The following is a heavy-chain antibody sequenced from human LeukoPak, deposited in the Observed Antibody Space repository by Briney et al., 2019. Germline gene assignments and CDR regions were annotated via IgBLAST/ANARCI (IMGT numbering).Heavy chain of an antibody. CDR1: GFTFSSYW. D-gene: IGHD3-16*01. J-gene: IGHJ1*01. V-gene: IGHV3-7*01. CDR3: ARDLRLVPRRIFQH. Sequence: SGGSLRLSCAASGFTFSSYWMSWVRQAPGKGLEWVANIKQDGSEKYYVDSVKGRFTISRDNAKNSLYLQMNSLRAEGTAVYYCARDLRLVPRRIFQHWGQGTLVTVSS. CDR2: IKQDGSEK.